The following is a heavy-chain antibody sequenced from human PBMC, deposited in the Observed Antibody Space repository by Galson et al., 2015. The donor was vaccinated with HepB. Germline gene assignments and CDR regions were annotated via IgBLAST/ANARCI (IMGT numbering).Heavy chain of an antibody. CDR3: TTAYGDPTPMGDYYYYMDV. V-gene: IGHV3-15*01. CDR1: GFTFSNAW. J-gene: IGHJ6*03. Sequence: SLRLSCAASGFTFSNAWMSWVRQAPGKGLEWVGRIKSKTDGGTTDYAAPVKGRFTISRDDSKNTLYLQMNSLKTEDTAVYYCTTAYGDPTPMGDYYYYMDVWGKGTTVTVSS. D-gene: IGHD4-17*01. CDR2: IKSKTDGGTT.